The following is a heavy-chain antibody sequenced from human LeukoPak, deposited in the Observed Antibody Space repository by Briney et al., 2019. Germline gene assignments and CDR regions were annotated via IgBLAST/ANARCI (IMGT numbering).Heavy chain of an antibody. J-gene: IGHJ6*02. CDR2: ISGGGGNT. V-gene: IGHV3-23*01. CDR1: GFTFSSYT. CDR3: AKTDRGLYYYGMDV. D-gene: IGHD3-10*01. Sequence: GGSLRLSCAASGFTFSSYTMSWVRQAPGKGLEWVSTISGGGGNTYYADSVQGRFTISRDNSKNTLYLQMNSLRAEDTAVYYCAKTDRGLYYYGMDVWGQGTTVTVSS.